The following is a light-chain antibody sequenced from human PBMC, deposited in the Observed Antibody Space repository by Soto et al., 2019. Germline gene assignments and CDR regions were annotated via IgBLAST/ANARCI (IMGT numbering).Light chain of an antibody. CDR2: EDV. J-gene: IGLJ2*01. CDR1: SSNIGARYE. V-gene: IGLV1-40*01. CDR3: QSSDSSLSGVV. Sequence: QSVLTQPPSVSGAPGQTVTISCTGSSSNIGARYEVHWYQQLPGTAPKLLIYEDVKRPSGIPERFSGSKSGASASLAITGLLSEDEAEYYCQSSDSSLSGVVFGGGTKLTVL.